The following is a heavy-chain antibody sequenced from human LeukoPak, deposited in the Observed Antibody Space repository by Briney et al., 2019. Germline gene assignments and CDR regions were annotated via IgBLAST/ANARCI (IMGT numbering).Heavy chain of an antibody. D-gene: IGHD4-17*01. CDR1: GYTFTGYY. Sequence: ASVKVSCKASGYTFTGYYIHWVRQAPGQGLEWMGWINPNSGGTNYAQKFQGRVTMTRDTTISTAYMELNRLRSDDTAVYYCARDPSYGDYCGAPYLGQGTLVTVSS. V-gene: IGHV1-2*02. CDR3: ARDPSYGDYCGAPY. J-gene: IGHJ4*02. CDR2: INPNSGGT.